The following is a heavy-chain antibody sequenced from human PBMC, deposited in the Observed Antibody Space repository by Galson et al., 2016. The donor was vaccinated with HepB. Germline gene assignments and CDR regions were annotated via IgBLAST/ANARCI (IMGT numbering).Heavy chain of an antibody. CDR2: IRSKLDGGTT. CDR3: TTATPLNYYYYNVDA. CDR1: AFTFSDAW. Sequence: SLRLSCAGSAFTFSDAWMTWIRQAPGKGLEWVGHIRSKLDGGTTDCAAPVKGRFTISRDEPTNTLYLQMNSLTTEDTAVYYCTTATPLNYYYYNVDAWGQGTTVTVSS. J-gene: IGHJ6*02. V-gene: IGHV3-15*01.